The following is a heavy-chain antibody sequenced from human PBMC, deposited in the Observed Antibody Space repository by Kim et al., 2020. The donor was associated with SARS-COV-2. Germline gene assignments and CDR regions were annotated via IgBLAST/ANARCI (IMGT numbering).Heavy chain of an antibody. CDR3: AKDRLVLRFLEWLFPFDY. J-gene: IGHJ4*02. V-gene: IGHV3-23*01. Sequence: GGSLRLSCAASGFTFSSYAMSWVRQAPGKGLEWVSAISGSGGSTYYADSVKGRFTISRDNSKNTLYLQMNSLRAEDTAVYYCAKDRLVLRFLEWLFPFDYWGQGTLVTVSS. CDR2: ISGSGGST. CDR1: GFTFSSYA. D-gene: IGHD3-3*01.